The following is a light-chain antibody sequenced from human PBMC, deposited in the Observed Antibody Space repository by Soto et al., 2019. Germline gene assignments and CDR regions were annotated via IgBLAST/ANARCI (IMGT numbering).Light chain of an antibody. Sequence: DVQMTQSPSSLSASVGDRVSITCRASQTINNWLAWYQQKPGKAPKSLIYATSTLQSGVPSRFSGSGSGTDFHLTISSLQPEDFATYYCQQYHNFPPTFGGGTRVEIK. J-gene: IGKJ4*01. V-gene: IGKV1D-16*01. CDR2: ATS. CDR1: QTINNW. CDR3: QQYHNFPPT.